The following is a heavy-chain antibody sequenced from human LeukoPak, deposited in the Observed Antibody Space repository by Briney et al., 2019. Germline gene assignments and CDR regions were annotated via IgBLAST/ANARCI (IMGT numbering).Heavy chain of an antibody. D-gene: IGHD3-3*01. Sequence: PGGSLRLSCAASGFTFSSYAMHWVRQAPGKGLEWVAVISYDGSNKYYADSVKGRFTISRDNSKDTLYLQMNSLRAEDTAVYYCARDNYGPYDFWSGSEHFDYWGQGTLVTVSS. CDR1: GFTFSSYA. V-gene: IGHV3-30-3*01. CDR3: ARDNYGPYDFWSGSEHFDY. CDR2: ISYDGSNK. J-gene: IGHJ4*02.